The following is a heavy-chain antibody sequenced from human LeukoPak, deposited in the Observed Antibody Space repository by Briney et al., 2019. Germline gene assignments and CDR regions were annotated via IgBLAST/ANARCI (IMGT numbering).Heavy chain of an antibody. CDR2: ISTSGDST. V-gene: IGHV3-23*01. D-gene: IGHD2-8*02. CDR1: GLTFSSSW. Sequence: GGSLRLSCAVSGLTFSSSWMNWVRQAPGKGLEWVSKISTSGDSTYYADSVKGRFITSRDNSKNTLYLQMNSLRAEDTAVYYCAKSKSWWYYFDYWGQGSLVTVSS. CDR3: AKSKSWWYYFDY. J-gene: IGHJ4*02.